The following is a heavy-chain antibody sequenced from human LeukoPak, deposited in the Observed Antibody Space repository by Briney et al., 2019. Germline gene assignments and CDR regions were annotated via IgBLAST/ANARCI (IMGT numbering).Heavy chain of an antibody. J-gene: IGHJ4*02. CDR2: IYPTDSDT. Sequence: GESLKISCKGSGYSFATYWIGWVRQIPGKGLEWMGVIYPTDSDTRYSPSFQGQVTISADKSISTAYLQWSSLKASDTAMYYCVRRVAVAGTVWFVFDYWGQGTLVTVSS. CDR1: GYSFATYW. V-gene: IGHV5-51*01. CDR3: VRRVAVAGTVWFVFDY. D-gene: IGHD6-13*01.